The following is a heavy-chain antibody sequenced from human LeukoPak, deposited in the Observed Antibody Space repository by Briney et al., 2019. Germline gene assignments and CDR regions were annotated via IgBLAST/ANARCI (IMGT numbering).Heavy chain of an antibody. CDR2: IYYSGST. V-gene: IGHV4-39*01. CDR1: GGSISSSSYY. CDR3: ARRTPYYYDSSGYIDY. J-gene: IGHJ4*02. D-gene: IGHD3-22*01. Sequence: PSETLSLTCTVSGGSISSSSYYWGWIRQPPGKGLEWIGSIYYSGSTYYNPSLKSRVTISVDTSKNQLSLKLSSVTAPDTAVYYYARRTPYYYDSSGYIDYWGQGTLVTVSS.